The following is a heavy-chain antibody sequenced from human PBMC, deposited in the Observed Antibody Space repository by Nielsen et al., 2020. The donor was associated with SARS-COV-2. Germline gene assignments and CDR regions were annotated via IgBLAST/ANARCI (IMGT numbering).Heavy chain of an antibody. CDR2: IIPIFGTA. V-gene: IGHV1-69*13. J-gene: IGHJ6*02. CDR1: GGTFSSYA. Sequence: SVKVSCKASGGTFSSYAISWVRQAPGQGLEWMGWIIPIFGTANYAQKFQGRVTITADESTSTAYMELSSLRSEDTAVYYCARGSSGSSSSYYYYGMDVWGQGTTVTVSS. D-gene: IGHD6-13*01. CDR3: ARGSSGSSSSYYYYGMDV.